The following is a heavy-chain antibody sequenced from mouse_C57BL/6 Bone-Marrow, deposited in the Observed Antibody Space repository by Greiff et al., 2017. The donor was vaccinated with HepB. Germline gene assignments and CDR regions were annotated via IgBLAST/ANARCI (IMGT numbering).Heavy chain of an antibody. Sequence: QVQLQQPGAELVKPGASVKMSCKASGYTFTSYWITWVKQRPGQGLEWIGDIYPGSGSTNYNEKFKSKATLTVDTSSSTAYMQLSSLTSEDSAVYYCARREVDDYYAMDYWGQGTSVTVSS. V-gene: IGHV1-55*01. CDR1: GYTFTSYW. CDR3: ARREVDDYYAMDY. CDR2: IYPGSGST. J-gene: IGHJ4*01.